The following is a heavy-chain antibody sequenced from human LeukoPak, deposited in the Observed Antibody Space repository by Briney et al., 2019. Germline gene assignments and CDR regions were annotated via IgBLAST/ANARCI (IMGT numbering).Heavy chain of an antibody. CDR3: ARQPPNTASFDY. CDR2: IYYSGNT. D-gene: IGHD2-8*01. J-gene: IGHJ4*02. V-gene: IGHV4-39*01. Sequence: PSETLSLTCTVSGDSISTSNSYWGWIRQPPGKGLEWIGSIYYSGNTYYNASLKSRVTISVDTSKNQFSLKLTSVTAADTAVYYCARQPPNTASFDYWGQGTLVTVSS. CDR1: GDSISTSNSY.